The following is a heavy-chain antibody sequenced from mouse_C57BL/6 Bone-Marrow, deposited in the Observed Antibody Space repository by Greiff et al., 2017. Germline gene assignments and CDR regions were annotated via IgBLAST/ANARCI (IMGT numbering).Heavy chain of an antibody. CDR1: GYTFTDYE. Sequence: QVQLQQSGAELVRPGASVTLSCKASGYTFTDYEMHWVKQTPVHGLEWIGAIDPETGGTAYNQKFKGMAILTADKSSSTAYMELRSLTSEDSAVYYCTREEGFSRDYWGQGTTLTVSS. V-gene: IGHV1-15*01. CDR2: IDPETGGT. CDR3: TREEGFSRDY. J-gene: IGHJ2*01.